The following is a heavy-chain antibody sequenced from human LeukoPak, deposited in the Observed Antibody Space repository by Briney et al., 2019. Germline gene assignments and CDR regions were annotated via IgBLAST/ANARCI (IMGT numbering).Heavy chain of an antibody. V-gene: IGHV1-8*03. CDR2: MNPNSGIT. CDR3: ARLEAVAGRDY. D-gene: IGHD6-19*01. Sequence: GASVKVSCKASGYTFTSYDINWVRQATGQGLEWMGWMNPNSGITGYAQKFQGRVTITRNTSISTAYMELSSLRSEDTAVYYCARLEAVAGRDYWGQGTLVTVSS. J-gene: IGHJ4*02. CDR1: GYTFTSYD.